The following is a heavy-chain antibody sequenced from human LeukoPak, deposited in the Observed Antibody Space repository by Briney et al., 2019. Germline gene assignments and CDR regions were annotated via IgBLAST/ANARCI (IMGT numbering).Heavy chain of an antibody. CDR3: ARGHSLRAFDI. CDR2: IGTAGDT. J-gene: IGHJ3*02. CDR1: GFTFSSYD. Sequence: GGSLRLSCAASGFTFSSYDMHWVRQATGKGLEWVSAIGTAGDTYYPGSVKGRFTISRENAKNSLYLQMNSLRAGDTAVYYCARGHSLRAFDIWGRGTMVTVSS. D-gene: IGHD3-10*01. V-gene: IGHV3-13*01.